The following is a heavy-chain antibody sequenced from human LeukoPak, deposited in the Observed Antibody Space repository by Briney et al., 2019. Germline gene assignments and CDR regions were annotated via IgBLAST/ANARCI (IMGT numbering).Heavy chain of an antibody. D-gene: IGHD3-3*01. J-gene: IGHJ5*02. V-gene: IGHV3-11*01. CDR1: GFTFSDYY. CDR3: ARGIKRDYDFWSGIFDP. CDR2: ISSSGSTI. Sequence: GGSLRLSCAASGFTFSDYYMSWIRQAPGKGLEWVSYISSSGSTIYYADSVKGRFTISRDNAKNSLYLQMNSLRAEDTAVYYCARGIKRDYDFWSGIFDPWGQGTLVTVSS.